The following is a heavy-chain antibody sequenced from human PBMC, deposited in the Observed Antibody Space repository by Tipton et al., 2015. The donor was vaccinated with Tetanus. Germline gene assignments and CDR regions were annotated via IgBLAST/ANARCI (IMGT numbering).Heavy chain of an antibody. J-gene: IGHJ4*02. Sequence: QLVQSGPEVKPSQTLSLTCTVSGASFSSGDYYWSWIRKPPGKDLEWIGYIYQTGTTYYNPSLKGRVTISMDRSNTQFSLRLDSLTAADTAVYYCARAAGFLGLTHDFWGRGTLVSVSS. CDR2: IYQTGTT. V-gene: IGHV4-30-4*01. D-gene: IGHD2/OR15-2a*01. CDR1: GASFSSGDYY. CDR3: ARAAGFLGLTHDF.